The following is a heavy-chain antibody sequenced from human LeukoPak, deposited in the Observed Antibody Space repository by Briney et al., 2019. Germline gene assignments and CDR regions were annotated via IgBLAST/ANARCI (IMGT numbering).Heavy chain of an antibody. D-gene: IGHD3-22*01. CDR2: INPSGGST. CDR1: GYTFTSYY. V-gene: IGHV1-46*01. J-gene: IGHJ6*03. CDR3: ARRGYYYDSSGYYPYYYYYYMDV. Sequence: ASVKVSCKASGYTFTSYYMHWVRQAPGQGLEWMGIINPSGGSTSYAQKFQGRVTMTRDMSTSTVYMELSSLRSEDTAVYYCARRGYYYDSSGYYPYYYYYYMDVWGKGTTVTVSS.